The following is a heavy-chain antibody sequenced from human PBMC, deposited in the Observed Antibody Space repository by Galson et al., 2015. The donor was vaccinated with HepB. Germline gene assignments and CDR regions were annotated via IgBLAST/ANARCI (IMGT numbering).Heavy chain of an antibody. Sequence: LSLTCTVSGGSIRRYYWSWLRQPPGKGLEWIGYIYYSGSTNYNPSLKSRVTISVDTSKNQFSLKLSSVTAADTAVYYCARGAFPAPGWFLYYFDYWGQGTLVTVSS. J-gene: IGHJ4*02. V-gene: IGHV4-59*01. D-gene: IGHD6-19*01. CDR1: GGSIRRYY. CDR3: ARGAFPAPGWFLYYFDY. CDR2: IYYSGST.